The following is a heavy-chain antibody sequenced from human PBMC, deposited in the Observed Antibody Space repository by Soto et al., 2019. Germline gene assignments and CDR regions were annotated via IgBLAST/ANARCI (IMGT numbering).Heavy chain of an antibody. CDR1: GGSIIGRTIS. CDR3: ARRGDYGYTYDS. CDR2: LHYGGNT. J-gene: IGHJ4*02. V-gene: IGHV4-39*01. Sequence: SETLSLTCNVSGGSIIGRTISWGWGWIRQPPGKGLEWIATLHYGGNTYYSPSLRSRITISVDVSKNQLSLKLTSMTAADTAVYFCARRGDYGYTYDSWGQGTLVTVSS. D-gene: IGHD4-17*01.